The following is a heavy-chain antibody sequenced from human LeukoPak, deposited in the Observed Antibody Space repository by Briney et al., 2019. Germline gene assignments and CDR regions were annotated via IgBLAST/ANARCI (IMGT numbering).Heavy chain of an antibody. J-gene: IGHJ6*02. D-gene: IGHD2-15*01. Sequence: ASVTVSCKASGYTFTSYDINWVRQATGQGLEWMGWMNPNSGNTGYAQKFQGRVTMTRNTSISTAYMELSSLRSEDTAVYYCARQHCSGGSCYSVLDVWGQGTTVTVSS. V-gene: IGHV1-8*01. CDR1: GYTFTSYD. CDR3: ARQHCSGGSCYSVLDV. CDR2: MNPNSGNT.